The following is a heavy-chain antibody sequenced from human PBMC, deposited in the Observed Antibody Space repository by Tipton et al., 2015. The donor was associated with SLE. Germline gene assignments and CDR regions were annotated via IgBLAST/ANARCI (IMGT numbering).Heavy chain of an antibody. V-gene: IGHV3-9*01. J-gene: IGHJ4*02. CDR3: AKVMVTICGPDGGFDY. Sequence: SLRLSCAASGFTFDDYAMHWVRQAPGKGLEWVSGISWNSGSIGYADSVNGRFTISRDNAKNSLYLQMNSLRAEDTTVYYCAKVMVTICGPDGGFDYWGQGTLVTVSS. CDR1: GFTFDDYA. CDR2: ISWNSGSI. D-gene: IGHD3-3*01.